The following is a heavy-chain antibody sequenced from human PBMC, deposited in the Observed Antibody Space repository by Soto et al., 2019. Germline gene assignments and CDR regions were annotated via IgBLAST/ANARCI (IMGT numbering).Heavy chain of an antibody. V-gene: IGHV5-51*01. Sequence: GESLKISCNGSGYSFTIYLIGWVRQMPGKGLEWMGIIYPGDSDTRYSPSFQGQVTISADKSISTAYLQWSSLKASDTAMYYCARQKRITMVRGPWFDPWGQGTLVTVSS. J-gene: IGHJ5*02. CDR3: ARQKRITMVRGPWFDP. CDR2: IYPGDSDT. CDR1: GYSFTIYL. D-gene: IGHD3-10*01.